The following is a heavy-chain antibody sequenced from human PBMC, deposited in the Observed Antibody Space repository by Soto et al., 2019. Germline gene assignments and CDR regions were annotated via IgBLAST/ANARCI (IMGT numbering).Heavy chain of an antibody. D-gene: IGHD3-3*01. CDR3: ARDMDGSGTQCFLH. J-gene: IGHJ1*01. CDR1: GFTFSSSA. V-gene: IGHV3-30-3*01. Sequence: QVQLVESGGGVVQTGASLRLSCAASGFTFSSSAIHWVRQAPGKGLEWVAMISYDGGDKYDAESVKGRLTISRDNSKNTVYMEINSLTTEDTAVYYCARDMDGSGTQCFLHWGQGTLVTVSS. CDR2: ISYDGGDK.